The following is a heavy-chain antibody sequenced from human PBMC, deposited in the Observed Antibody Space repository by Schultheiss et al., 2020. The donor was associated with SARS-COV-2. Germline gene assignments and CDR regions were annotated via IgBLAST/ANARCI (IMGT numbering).Heavy chain of an antibody. J-gene: IGHJ4*02. V-gene: IGHV4-39*01. CDR1: NVSINTGGYY. CDR3: ARQEGTGAN. Sequence: SETLSLTCTVSNVSINTGGYYWSWFRQHPGKGLEWIGEINHSASTNYNPSLKSRVTMSVDTSKNQFSLHLSSVTAADTAVYYCARQEGTGANWGQGILVTVSS. CDR2: INHSAST. D-gene: IGHD3-10*01.